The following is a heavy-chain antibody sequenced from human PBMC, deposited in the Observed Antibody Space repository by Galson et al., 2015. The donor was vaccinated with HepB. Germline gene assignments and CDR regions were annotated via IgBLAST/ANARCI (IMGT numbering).Heavy chain of an antibody. Sequence: SLRLSCAASGFTFSSYAMHWVRQAPGKGLEWVAVISYDGSNKYYADSVKGRFTISRDNSKNTLYLQMNSLRAEDTAVYYCARDQPHCSSTSCYLGWYYYYGMDVWGQGTTVTVSS. V-gene: IGHV3-30-3*01. CDR1: GFTFSSYA. D-gene: IGHD2-2*01. CDR2: ISYDGSNK. CDR3: ARDQPHCSSTSCYLGWYYYYGMDV. J-gene: IGHJ6*02.